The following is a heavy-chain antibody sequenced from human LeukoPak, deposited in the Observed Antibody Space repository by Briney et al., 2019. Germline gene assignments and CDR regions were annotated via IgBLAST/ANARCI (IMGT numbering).Heavy chain of an antibody. Sequence: GGSLRLSCAASGFTFSSYSMNWVRQAPGKGLEWVSSISSSSSYIYYADSVKGRFTISRDNAKNSLYLQMNSLRAEDTAVYYCARDLTAMAPGFGYWGQGTLVTVSP. CDR2: ISSSSSYI. J-gene: IGHJ4*02. CDR1: GFTFSSYS. V-gene: IGHV3-21*01. CDR3: ARDLTAMAPGFGY. D-gene: IGHD5-18*01.